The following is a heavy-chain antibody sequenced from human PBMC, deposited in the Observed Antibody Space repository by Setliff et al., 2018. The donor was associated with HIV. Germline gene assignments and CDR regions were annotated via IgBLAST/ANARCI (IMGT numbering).Heavy chain of an antibody. V-gene: IGHV5-51*01. CDR2: VYPGDSDA. D-gene: IGHD4-17*01. J-gene: IGHJ1*01. CDR1: GYSFTSYW. Sequence: GESLKISCKASGYSFTSYWIGWVRQMPGKGLEWMGIVYPGDSDARYNPSFQGQVTISADKSISTAYLQWSSLKASDSAMYYCARMGGRVDMTTVTTFGYFQDWGQGTLVTVSS. CDR3: ARMGGRVDMTTVTTFGYFQD.